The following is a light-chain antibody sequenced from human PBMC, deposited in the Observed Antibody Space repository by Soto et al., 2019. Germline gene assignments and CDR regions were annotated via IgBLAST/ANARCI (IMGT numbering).Light chain of an antibody. V-gene: IGKV1-39*01. CDR2: VAS. Sequence: DIQMTQSPSSLSTSVRDKVTITCRASQSISKYLNWYQQKPGKAPNLLISVASSLQSEVPSRFSGDGSETDFTLSISSLQPEDSATYYCQQSFTTPFTFGPGTKVDVK. CDR1: QSISKY. CDR3: QQSFTTPFT. J-gene: IGKJ3*01.